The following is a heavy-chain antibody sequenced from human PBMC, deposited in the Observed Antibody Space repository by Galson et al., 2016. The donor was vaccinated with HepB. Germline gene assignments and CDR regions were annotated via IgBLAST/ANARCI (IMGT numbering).Heavy chain of an antibody. CDR2: FES. CDR3: ATFTYYYDSSGAFDY. D-gene: IGHD3-22*01. CDR1: GYSLTELS. J-gene: IGHJ4*02. Sequence: SCKVSGYSLTELSMHWVRQAPGKGLEYMGGFESAQKFQGRVTLSEDTSTDTAYVELSSLRSEDTAVYYCATFTYYYDSSGAFDYWGQGTLVTVSS. V-gene: IGHV1-24*01.